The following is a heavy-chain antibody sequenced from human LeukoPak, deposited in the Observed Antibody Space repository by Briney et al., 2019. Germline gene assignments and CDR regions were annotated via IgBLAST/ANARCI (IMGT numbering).Heavy chain of an antibody. J-gene: IGHJ4*02. D-gene: IGHD2-21*02. V-gene: IGHV3-66*01. CDR1: GFTVSSNY. Sequence: PGGSLRLSCAASGFTVSSNYMTWVRQASGKGLEWVSVIYSGGGTYYADSVKGRFTISRDSSRNTVHLQMNSLRPEDSAVYYCAKITALSPGAFDYWGQGTLVTVSS. CDR2: IYSGGGT. CDR3: AKITALSPGAFDY.